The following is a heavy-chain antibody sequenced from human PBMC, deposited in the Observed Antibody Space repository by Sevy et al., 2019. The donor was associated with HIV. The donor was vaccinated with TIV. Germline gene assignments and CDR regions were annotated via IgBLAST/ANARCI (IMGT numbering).Heavy chain of an antibody. J-gene: IGHJ4*02. V-gene: IGHV4-34*01. CDR2: INHSGST. CDR3: ARGVTVTTVPYYFDY. Sequence: LETLSLTCAVYSGSFSAYYWSWIRQPPGKGLEWIGEINHSGSTNYNPSLKSRVTISLHTSKNQFSLKLTSVTAADTAVYYCARGVTVTTVPYYFDYWGQGTLVTVSS. CDR1: SGSFSAYY. D-gene: IGHD4-4*01.